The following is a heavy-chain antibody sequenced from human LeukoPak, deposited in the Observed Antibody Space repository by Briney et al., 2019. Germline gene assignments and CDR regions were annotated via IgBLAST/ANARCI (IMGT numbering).Heavy chain of an antibody. J-gene: IGHJ4*02. CDR3: TRAPHPRCSSSGCYLDY. CDR1: GFTFGDYA. V-gene: IGHV3-49*04. Sequence: KTGRSLRPSCSTSGFTFGDYAMSWVRQAPGKGLEWVGFIQAKAYGGATKYAASVNGRFSISRDDSQSIANLQMNDLKTEDTAVYYCTRAPHPRCSSSGCYLDYWGQGTLVTVSS. D-gene: IGHD2-2*01. CDR2: IQAKAYGGAT.